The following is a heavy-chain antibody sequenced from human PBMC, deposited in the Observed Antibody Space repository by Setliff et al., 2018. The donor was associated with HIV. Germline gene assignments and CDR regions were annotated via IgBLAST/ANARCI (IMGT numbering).Heavy chain of an antibody. CDR1: GGSISRSFYY. CDR2: LYHAGGA. CDR3: ARPVSKNYHGMDV. Sequence: SETLSLTCSVSGGSISRSFYYWGWLRQPPGKGLEWIGSLYHAGGARYNSSLKSRVTISGDTSRSLLSLTVTSVTPADTAVYYCARPVSKNYHGMDVWGPGTTVTVSS. V-gene: IGHV4-39*07. D-gene: IGHD1-7*01. J-gene: IGHJ6*02.